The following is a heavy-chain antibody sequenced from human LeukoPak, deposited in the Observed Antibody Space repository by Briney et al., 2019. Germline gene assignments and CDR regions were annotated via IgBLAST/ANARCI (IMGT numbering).Heavy chain of an antibody. CDR3: ARVDFRATTWCYDY. J-gene: IGHJ4*02. D-gene: IGHD4/OR15-4a*01. CDR2: IHGDGRTT. V-gene: IGHV3-74*01. CDR1: GFTFSSYW. Sequence: PGGSLRLSCAASGFTFSSYWIHWVRQVPGKGLVWVSRIHGDGRTTTYADSVKGRFTISRDNTKNSLYLQLNSLRADDTALYYCARVDFRATTWCYDYWGQGTLVTVSS.